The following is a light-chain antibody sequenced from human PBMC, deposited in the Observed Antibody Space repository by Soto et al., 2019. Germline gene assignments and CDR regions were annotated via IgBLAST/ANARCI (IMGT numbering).Light chain of an antibody. Sequence: DIQMTQSPSSLAASVGDRVTITCRASQSISSYLNWYQQKPGKAPKLLIYAASSLQSGVPSRFSGSGSGTDFTLTFSSLQPEDFATYYCQQSYSTSWTFGQGTKVDI. CDR2: AAS. V-gene: IGKV1-39*01. CDR1: QSISSY. J-gene: IGKJ1*01. CDR3: QQSYSTSWT.